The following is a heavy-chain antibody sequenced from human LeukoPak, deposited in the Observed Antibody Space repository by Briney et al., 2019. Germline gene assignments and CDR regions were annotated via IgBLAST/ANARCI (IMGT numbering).Heavy chain of an antibody. V-gene: IGHV3-30*18. J-gene: IGHJ4*02. CDR3: AKELDPHPYDSSGYPLPLDY. Sequence: GRSLRLSCAASGFTFSSYGMHWVRQAPGKGLEWVAVISYDGSNKYYADSVKGRFTISRDNSKNTLYLQMNSLRAEDTAMYYCAKELDPHPYDSSGYPLPLDYWGQGTLVTVSS. CDR2: ISYDGSNK. CDR1: GFTFSSYG. D-gene: IGHD3-22*01.